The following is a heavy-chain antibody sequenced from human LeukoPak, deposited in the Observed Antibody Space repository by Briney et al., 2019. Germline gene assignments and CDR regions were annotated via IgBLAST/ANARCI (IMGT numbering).Heavy chain of an antibody. J-gene: IGHJ5*02. CDR3: ARGFLRGYDPEGNWFDP. CDR2: TYYRSKWYN. Sequence: SQTLSLTCAISGDSVSSNSAAWNWIRQSPSRGLEWLGRTYYRSKWYNDYAVSVKSRITINPDTSKNQFSLQLNSVTPEDTAVYYYARGFLRGYDPEGNWFDPWGQGTLVTVSS. CDR1: GDSVSSNSAA. D-gene: IGHD5-12*01. V-gene: IGHV6-1*01.